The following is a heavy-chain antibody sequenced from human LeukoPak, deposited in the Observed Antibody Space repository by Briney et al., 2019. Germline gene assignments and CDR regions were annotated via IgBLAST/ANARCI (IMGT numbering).Heavy chain of an antibody. Sequence: ASVTASCKFSLYIFIVSYMRWARQAPGQGLEGMGWINPNSGGTNYAQKFQGRVTMTRDRSISTAYMALSRLRSDDTAVYYCAINKGDTYYYGSGSSWDYWGQGTLVTVSS. J-gene: IGHJ4*02. CDR2: INPNSGGT. D-gene: IGHD3-10*01. CDR3: AINKGDTYYYGSGSSWDY. CDR1: LYIFIVSY. V-gene: IGHV1-2*02.